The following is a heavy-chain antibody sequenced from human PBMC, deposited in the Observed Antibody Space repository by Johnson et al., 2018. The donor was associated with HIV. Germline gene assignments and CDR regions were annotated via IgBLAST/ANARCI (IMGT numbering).Heavy chain of an antibody. J-gene: IGHJ3*01. CDR2: IGWDGFTI. CDR3: AKVHNYGSFLLAFDV. CDR1: GFTFDHYA. D-gene: IGHD3-10*01. V-gene: IGHV3-9*01. Sequence: LSCAASGFTFDHYAMHWVRQGPGKGLEWVAGIGWDGFTIGYVDSVKGRFTISRDDATNSLYLQMHSLRTEDTALYYCAKVHNYGSFLLAFDVWGQGTMLTVSS.